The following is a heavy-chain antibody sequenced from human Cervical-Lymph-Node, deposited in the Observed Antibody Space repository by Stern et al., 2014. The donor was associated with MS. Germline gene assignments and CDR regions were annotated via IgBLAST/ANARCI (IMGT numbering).Heavy chain of an antibody. V-gene: IGHV3-64*01. CDR3: ASERGYSYGYGLN. J-gene: IGHJ4*02. D-gene: IGHD5-18*01. Sequence: VQLVQSGGGLVQPGGSLRLSCAASGFTFSSYAMHWVRQAPGKGLEYVSAISSNGGSTYYANSVKGRFTISRDNSKNTLYLQMGSLRAEDMAVYYCASERGYSYGYGLNWGQGTLVTVSS. CDR2: ISSNGGST. CDR1: GFTFSSYA.